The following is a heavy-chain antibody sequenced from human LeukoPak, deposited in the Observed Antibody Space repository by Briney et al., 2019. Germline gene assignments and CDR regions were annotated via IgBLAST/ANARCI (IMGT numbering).Heavy chain of an antibody. J-gene: IGHJ5*02. V-gene: IGHV3-23*01. D-gene: IGHD3-3*01. CDR1: GFPFSTYA. Sequence: GGSLRLSCAASGFPFSTYAMRWVRQSPGKGLEWVSAISGSCDSTYYADSVKGRFTIPRDNPKNSLYLQMDCLRAEDAAVYYFVGPHMEKRGVSWFDPWGQGTLVTVSS. CDR3: VGPHMEKRGVSWFDP. CDR2: ISGSCDST.